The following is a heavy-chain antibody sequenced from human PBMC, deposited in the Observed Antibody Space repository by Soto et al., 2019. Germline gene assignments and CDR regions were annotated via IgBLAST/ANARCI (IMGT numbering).Heavy chain of an antibody. J-gene: IGHJ4*02. Sequence: QVQLQESGPGLVKPSGTLSLTCAVSGGSISSSNWWSWVRQPPGKGLEWIGEIYHSGSTNYNPSLKCRVTISVDKSKTQFALKLSSVTAADTAVYYCARSSAPMIVANHQFDYWGQGTLVTVSS. CDR2: IYHSGST. CDR3: ARSSAPMIVANHQFDY. D-gene: IGHD3-22*01. CDR1: GGSISSSNW. V-gene: IGHV4-4*02.